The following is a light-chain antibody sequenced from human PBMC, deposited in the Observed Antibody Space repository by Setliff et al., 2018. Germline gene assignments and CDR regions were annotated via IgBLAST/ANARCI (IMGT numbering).Light chain of an antibody. CDR2: EVS. CDR1: SSDVGSYNL. J-gene: IGLJ1*01. Sequence: QSVLTQPASVSGSPGQSITISCAGTSSDVGSYNLVSWYQQHPGKAPKLMIYEVSKRPSGVSNRFSGSKSGNTASLTISGLQAEDEADYYCSAYTSSSTYVFGTGTKVTGL. CDR3: SAYTSSSTYV. V-gene: IGLV2-14*02.